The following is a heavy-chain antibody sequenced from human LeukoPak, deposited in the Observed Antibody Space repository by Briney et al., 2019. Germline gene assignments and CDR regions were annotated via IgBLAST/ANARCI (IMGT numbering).Heavy chain of an antibody. Sequence: QPGGSLRLSCAVSGFSISKYWMDWVRQAPGKGPVWVSHLNGDGRTTYADSVKGRFTISRGNAKNTLYLQMDSLRAEDTAAYYCVRENNGIDYWGQGTLVTVSS. CDR1: GFSISKYW. CDR2: LNGDGRT. V-gene: IGHV3-74*03. CDR3: VRENNGIDY. J-gene: IGHJ4*02. D-gene: IGHD1-14*01.